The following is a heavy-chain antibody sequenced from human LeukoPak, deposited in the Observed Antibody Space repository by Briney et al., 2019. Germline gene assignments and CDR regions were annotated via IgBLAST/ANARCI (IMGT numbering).Heavy chain of an antibody. CDR2: INHSGST. Sequence: SETLSLTCAVYGGSFSGYYWSWIRQPPGKGLEWIGEINHSGSTNYNPSLKSRVTISVDTSKNQFSLKLSSVTAADTAVCYCARVVVPAVPFDYWGQGTLVTVSS. V-gene: IGHV4-34*01. CDR1: GGSFSGYY. J-gene: IGHJ4*02. D-gene: IGHD2-2*01. CDR3: ARVVVPAVPFDY.